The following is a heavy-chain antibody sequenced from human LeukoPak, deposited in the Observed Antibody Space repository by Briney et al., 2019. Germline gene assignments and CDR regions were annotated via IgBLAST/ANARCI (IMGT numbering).Heavy chain of an antibody. Sequence: GGPLTLSCAASGFTFSTYWMSWVRQAPGQGLEWVANIKQDGSEKYYVDSVKGRFTISRDNAKNSLILQMNTLRAEDTAVSYCARMGYLDFWGQGTLVTVSS. D-gene: IGHD2-15*01. CDR1: GFTFSTYW. V-gene: IGHV3-7*04. CDR2: IKQDGSEK. CDR3: ARMGYLDF. J-gene: IGHJ4*02.